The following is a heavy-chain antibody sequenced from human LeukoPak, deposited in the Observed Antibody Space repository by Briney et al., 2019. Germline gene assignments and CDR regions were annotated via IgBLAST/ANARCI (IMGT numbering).Heavy chain of an antibody. CDR1: SGSLSGYY. V-gene: IGHV4-34*01. J-gene: IGHJ2*01. Sequence: SETLSLTCGVSSGSLSGYYWRWIRQPPGGGLEWIGEINYSGSPNYNPSLKGRVTISGDTSKKQFSLNLTSVTAADTGVYYCATGVDLWGRGTPVTVSS. CDR2: INYSGSP. CDR3: ATGVDL.